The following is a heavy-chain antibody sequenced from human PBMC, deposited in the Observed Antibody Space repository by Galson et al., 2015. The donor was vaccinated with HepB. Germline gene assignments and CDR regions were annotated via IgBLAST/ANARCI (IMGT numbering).Heavy chain of an antibody. CDR1: GFTFSSYG. J-gene: IGHJ4*02. V-gene: IGHV3-33*01. D-gene: IGHD6-13*01. CDR3: ARGQRQLVRAVFDY. Sequence: SLRLSCAASGFTFSSYGMHWVRQAPGKGLEWVAVIWYDGSNKYYADSVKGRFTISRDNSKNTLYLQMNSLRAEDTAVYYCARGQRQLVRAVFDYWGQGTLVTVSS. CDR2: IWYDGSNK.